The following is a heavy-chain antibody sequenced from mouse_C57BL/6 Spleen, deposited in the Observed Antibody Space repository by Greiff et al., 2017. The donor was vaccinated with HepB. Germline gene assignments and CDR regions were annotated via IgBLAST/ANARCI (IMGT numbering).Heavy chain of an antibody. D-gene: IGHD1-1*01. CDR1: GFNIKDYY. CDR3: IVIYYYGSSPGFDV. CDR2: IDPEDGDT. J-gene: IGHJ1*03. V-gene: IGHV14-1*01. Sequence: EVQLQQSGAELVRPGASVKLSCTASGFNIKDYYMHWVKQRPEQGLEWIGRIDPEDGDTEYAPKFQGKATMTADTSSNTAYLQLSSLTSEDTAVYYCIVIYYYGSSPGFDVWGTGTTVTVSS.